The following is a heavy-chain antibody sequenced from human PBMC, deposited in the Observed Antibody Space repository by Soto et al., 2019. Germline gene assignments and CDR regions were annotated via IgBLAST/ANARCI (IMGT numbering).Heavy chain of an antibody. Sequence: SVKVSCKASGGTFSSYAISWVRQAPGQGLEWMGGIIPIFGTANYAQKFQGRVTITADESASTAYMELSSLRSEDTAVYYCARGSERVGNAREWLLDHGYYYYYGMDVWG. CDR1: GGTFSSYA. CDR2: IIPIFGTA. V-gene: IGHV1-69*13. J-gene: IGHJ6*02. D-gene: IGHD3-3*01. CDR3: ARGSERVGNAREWLLDHGYYYYYGMDV.